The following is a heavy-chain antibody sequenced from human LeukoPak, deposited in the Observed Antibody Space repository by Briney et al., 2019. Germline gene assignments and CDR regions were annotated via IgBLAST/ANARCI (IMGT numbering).Heavy chain of an antibody. Sequence: GGSLRLSCAASGFTFDDYGMSWVRRAPGKGLEWVSLISYDGSDTYYADSVKGRFTISRDNSKNTLYLQMNSLRAEDTAMYYCAKSLGCSGDYCYPDYWGQGTLVTVSS. V-gene: IGHV3-30*18. CDR2: ISYDGSDT. D-gene: IGHD2-15*01. CDR3: AKSLGCSGDYCYPDY. CDR1: GFTFDDYG. J-gene: IGHJ4*02.